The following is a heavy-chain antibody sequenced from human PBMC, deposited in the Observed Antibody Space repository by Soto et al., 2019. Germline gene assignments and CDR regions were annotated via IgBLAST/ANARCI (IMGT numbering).Heavy chain of an antibody. Sequence: HPGGSLRLSCAASGFTFSSYGMHWVRQAPGKGLEWVAVIWYDGSNKYYADSVKGRFTISRDNSKNTLYLQMNSLRAEDTAVYFCAKELLTYAPFDYWGQGTLVTVSS. CDR3: AKELLTYAPFDY. J-gene: IGHJ4*02. CDR2: IWYDGSNK. D-gene: IGHD2-8*01. CDR1: GFTFSSYG. V-gene: IGHV3-33*06.